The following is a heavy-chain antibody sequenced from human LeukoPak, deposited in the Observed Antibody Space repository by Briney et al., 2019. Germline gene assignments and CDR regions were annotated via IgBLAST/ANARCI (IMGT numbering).Heavy chain of an antibody. CDR2: IIPILGIA. V-gene: IGHV1-69*04. D-gene: IGHD3-22*01. CDR3: AREDYYDSSGYQRDY. J-gene: IGHJ4*02. CDR1: GGTFSSYA. Sequence: SVKVSCKASGGTFSSYAISWVRQAPGQGLEWMGRIIPILGIANYAQKFQGRVTITADKSTSTAYMELSSLRSEDTAVYYCAREDYYDSSGYQRDYWGQGTLVTVSS.